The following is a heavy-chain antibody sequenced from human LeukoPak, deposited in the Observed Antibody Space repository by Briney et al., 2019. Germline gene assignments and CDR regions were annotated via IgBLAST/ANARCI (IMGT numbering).Heavy chain of an antibody. V-gene: IGHV1-2*02. J-gene: IGHJ4*02. CDR1: GYTFTGYY. D-gene: IGHD6-13*01. CDR3: ARDIAAAGNEFDY. Sequence: VASVKVSFKGSGYTFTGYYMHWVRQPPAQGLEWMGWINPNSGGTNYAQKFQGRVTMTRDTSISTAYMELSRLRSDDTAVYYSARDIAAAGNEFDYWGQGTLVTVSS. CDR2: INPNSGGT.